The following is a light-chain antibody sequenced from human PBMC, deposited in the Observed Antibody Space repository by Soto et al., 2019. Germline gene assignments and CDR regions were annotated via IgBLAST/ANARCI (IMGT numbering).Light chain of an antibody. CDR1: QTISSSY. CDR2: AAS. J-gene: IGKJ3*01. CDR3: QQFGGSPLFT. Sequence: EIVLTQSPGTLSLSPGERATLSCRACQTISSSYLAWYQQKPGQAPRLLIYAASTRATGIPDRFSGSGSGTDFTLTINRLEPEDFAVYFCQQFGGSPLFTFGPGTKVDIK. V-gene: IGKV3-20*01.